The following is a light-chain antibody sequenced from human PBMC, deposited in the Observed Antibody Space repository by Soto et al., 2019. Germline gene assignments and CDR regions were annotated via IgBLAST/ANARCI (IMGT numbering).Light chain of an antibody. CDR3: AAWDDSLDGHVV. CDR2: NNN. V-gene: IGLV1-44*01. CDR1: SSNIGSNT. J-gene: IGLJ7*01. Sequence: QSVLTQPPSASGTPGQRVTISCSGSSSNIGSNTVGWFQQLPGGAPNLLLYNNNHRPSGGPDRFSGSKSGTSASLAISGLQSEDEADDYCAAWDDSLDGHVVFGGGTQLTVL.